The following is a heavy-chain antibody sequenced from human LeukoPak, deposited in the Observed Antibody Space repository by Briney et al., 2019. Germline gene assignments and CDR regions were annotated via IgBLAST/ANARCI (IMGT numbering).Heavy chain of an antibody. V-gene: IGHV3-21*01. D-gene: IGHD5-12*01. Sequence: GGSLRLSCTVSGFTVSSNSMSWVRQAPGKGLEWVSTISSSSSYMYYADSVRGRFTISRDNAKSSLFLQMNNLRAEDTAVYYCARASGGDRGYDLYYFDYWGQGSLVTVSS. CDR2: ISSSSSYM. CDR1: GFTVSSNS. CDR3: ARASGGDRGYDLYYFDY. J-gene: IGHJ4*02.